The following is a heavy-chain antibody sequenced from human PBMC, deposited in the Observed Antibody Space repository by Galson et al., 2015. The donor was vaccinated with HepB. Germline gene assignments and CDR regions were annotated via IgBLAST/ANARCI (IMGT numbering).Heavy chain of an antibody. CDR2: INGRGSTR. J-gene: IGHJ5*02. CDR1: GFIFRHHA. Sequence: SLRLSCAGSGFIFRHHAMAWIRQAPGKGLEWVSGINGRGSTRSYSDAVKGRFSISRDSSKDTVFLQMGNLRAEDTAVYYCVKEGSWFGGDWFDPWGQAALVTVS. V-gene: IGHV3-23*01. D-gene: IGHD3-16*01. CDR3: VKEGSWFGGDWFDP.